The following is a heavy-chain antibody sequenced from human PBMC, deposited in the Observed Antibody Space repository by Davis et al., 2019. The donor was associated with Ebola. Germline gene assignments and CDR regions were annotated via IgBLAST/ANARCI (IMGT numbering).Heavy chain of an antibody. CDR3: AREHFDI. J-gene: IGHJ3*02. V-gene: IGHV4-4*02. CDR2: IYYSGST. CDR1: GDSISSINW. Sequence: MPSETLSLTCAVSGDSISSINWWPWVRQPPGKGLEWIGEIYYSGSTYYNPSVKSRLTISIDTSMRQFSLKLSSVTAADSAVYYCAREHFDIWGQGTKVTVSS.